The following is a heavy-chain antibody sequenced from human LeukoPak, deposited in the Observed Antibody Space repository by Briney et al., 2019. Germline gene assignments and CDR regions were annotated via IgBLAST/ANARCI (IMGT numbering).Heavy chain of an antibody. Sequence: PSETLSLTCTVSGGSINNYYWSWIRQPPGKGLEWLGYIYYSGSTNYNPSLKNRVTMSVDTSKNQFSLNLTSVTAADTAVYYCARKGGTFDYWGQGTLVTVSS. CDR2: IYYSGST. CDR1: GGSINNYY. V-gene: IGHV4-59*08. J-gene: IGHJ4*02. D-gene: IGHD2-15*01. CDR3: ARKGGTFDY.